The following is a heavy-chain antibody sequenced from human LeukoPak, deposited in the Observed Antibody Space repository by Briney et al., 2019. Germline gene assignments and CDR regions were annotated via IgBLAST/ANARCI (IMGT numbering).Heavy chain of an antibody. CDR3: ARSTHEQPLHY. D-gene: IGHD6-13*01. CDR2: IFYSGST. V-gene: IGHV4-39*07. CDR1: GGSISTSSYY. Sequence: PSETLSLTCTVSGGSISTSSYYWGWVRQPPGKGLEWIGNIFYSGSTYYSPSLKSRVTISLDTSRNQFSLKLSSVSAADTAVYYCARSTHEQPLHYWGQGTLVTVSS. J-gene: IGHJ4*02.